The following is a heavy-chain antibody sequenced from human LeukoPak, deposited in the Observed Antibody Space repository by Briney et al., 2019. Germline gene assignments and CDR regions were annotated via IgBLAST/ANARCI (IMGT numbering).Heavy chain of an antibody. Sequence: GRSLRLPCAASGFTFSSHSMHWVRQAPGKGLEWVAVISYDGSNKYYADSVQGRFSISRDNSKNTLYLQVNGLRAEDTAVYSCARDRNTVTTSSYFDYWGQGTLVTVSS. D-gene: IGHD4-17*01. CDR1: GFTFSSHS. V-gene: IGHV3-30-3*01. CDR2: ISYDGSNK. J-gene: IGHJ4*02. CDR3: ARDRNTVTTSSYFDY.